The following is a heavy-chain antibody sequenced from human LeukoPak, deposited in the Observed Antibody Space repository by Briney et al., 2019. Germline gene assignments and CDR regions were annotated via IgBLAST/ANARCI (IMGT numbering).Heavy chain of an antibody. CDR2: IRYDGSNK. J-gene: IGHJ3*02. Sequence: LTGGSLRLSCAASGFTFSSYGMHWVRQAPGKGLEWVAFIRYDGSNKYYADSVKGRFTISRDNSKNTLYLQMNSLRAEDTAVYYCARGYSGYDYGGTAFDIWGQGTMVTVSS. CDR3: ARGYSGYDYGGTAFDI. D-gene: IGHD5-12*01. V-gene: IGHV3-30*02. CDR1: GFTFSSYG.